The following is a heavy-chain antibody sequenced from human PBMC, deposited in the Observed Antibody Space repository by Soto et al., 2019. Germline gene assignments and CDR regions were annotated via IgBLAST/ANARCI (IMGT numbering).Heavy chain of an antibody. V-gene: IGHV3-23*01. CDR1: GFTFSNYA. D-gene: IGHD6-13*01. J-gene: IGHJ6*02. CDR2: ISGSGGST. CDR3: AKDRQIIAGYYYYYGMDV. Sequence: GGSLRLSCAASGFTFSNYAMSWVRQAPGEGLEWVSAISGSGGSTYYADSVKGRFTISRDNSKNTLYLQMNSLGAEDTAVYYCAKDRQIIAGYYYYYGMDVWGQGTKVTVSS.